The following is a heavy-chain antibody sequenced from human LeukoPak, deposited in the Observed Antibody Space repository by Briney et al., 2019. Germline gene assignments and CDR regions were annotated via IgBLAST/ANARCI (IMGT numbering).Heavy chain of an antibody. D-gene: IGHD3-16*01. CDR2: ISTSGRTI. CDR3: ARDGALGV. CDR1: GFTFSSYE. Sequence: GGSLRLSCAASGFTFSSYEMNWVRQAPGKGLEWVSYISTSGRTIYYADSVKGRFTISRDNAKNSPYLQMKSLRAEDTAVYYCARDGALGVWGQGTTVTVSS. J-gene: IGHJ6*02. V-gene: IGHV3-48*03.